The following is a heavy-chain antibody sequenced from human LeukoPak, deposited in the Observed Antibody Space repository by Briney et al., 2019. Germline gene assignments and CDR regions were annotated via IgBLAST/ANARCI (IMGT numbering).Heavy chain of an antibody. J-gene: IGHJ4*02. CDR2: ISWNSGSI. Sequence: PGRSLRLSCAASGFTFDDYAMHWVRQAPGKGLEWVSGISWNSGSIGYADSVKGRFTISRDNAKNSLYLQMNSLRAEDTALYYCAKGHLGITIFGVVFDYWGQGTLVTVSS. CDR3: AKGHLGITIFGVVFDY. CDR1: GFTFDDYA. D-gene: IGHD3-3*01. V-gene: IGHV3-9*01.